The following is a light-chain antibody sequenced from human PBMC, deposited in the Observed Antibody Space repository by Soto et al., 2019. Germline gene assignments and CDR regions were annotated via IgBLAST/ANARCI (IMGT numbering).Light chain of an antibody. Sequence: QSVLTQSSSPSASLGSSVKLTCTLSRGHSSYIIAWHQQQPGKAPRYLMKLEGSGSYNKGSGVPDRFSGSSSGADRYLTISNLQFEDEADYYCETWDINTHVVFGGGTKLTVL. CDR3: ETWDINTHVV. CDR2: LEGSGSY. CDR1: RGHSSYI. V-gene: IGLV4-60*02. J-gene: IGLJ2*01.